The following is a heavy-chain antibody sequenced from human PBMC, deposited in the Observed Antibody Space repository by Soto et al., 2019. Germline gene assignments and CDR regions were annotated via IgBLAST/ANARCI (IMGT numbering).Heavy chain of an antibody. V-gene: IGHV3-21*01. CDR3: ARGRITMVRGPDAFDI. CDR1: GFTFSSYS. CDR2: ISSSSSYI. J-gene: IGHJ3*02. D-gene: IGHD3-10*01. Sequence: PGGSLRLSCAASGFTFSSYSMNWVRQAPGKGLEWVSSISSSSSYIYYADSVKGRFTISRDNAKNSLYLQMNSLRAEDTAVYYCARGRITMVRGPDAFDIWGQGTMVT.